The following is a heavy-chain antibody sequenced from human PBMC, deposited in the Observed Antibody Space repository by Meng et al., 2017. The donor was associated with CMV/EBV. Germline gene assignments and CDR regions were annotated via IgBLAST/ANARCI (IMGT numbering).Heavy chain of an antibody. CDR3: TTHYYGSGSGVY. Sequence: GGSLRLSCAASGFTFSNAWMSWVRQAPGKGLEWVGRIKSKTDGGTTDYAAPVKGRFTISRDDSKNTLYLQMNSLKTEDTAVYYCTTHYYGSGSGVYWGQGTLVPSPQ. J-gene: IGHJ4*02. V-gene: IGHV3-15*01. CDR1: GFTFSNAW. D-gene: IGHD3-10*01. CDR2: IKSKTDGGTT.